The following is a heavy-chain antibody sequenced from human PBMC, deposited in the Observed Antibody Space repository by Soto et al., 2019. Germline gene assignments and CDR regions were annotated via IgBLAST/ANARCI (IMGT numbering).Heavy chain of an antibody. Sequence: SEPLSLTCTVSGGSINSGDYYWSWIRQPPGKGLEWIGYINYSGPTYYNPSLKSRVTISVDTSKNQFSLRLTSVTAADTAVYYCARDDNYDTSGIDYRGQGTLVTVSS. CDR2: INYSGPT. CDR1: GGSINSGDYY. D-gene: IGHD3-22*01. V-gene: IGHV4-30-4*01. CDR3: ARDDNYDTSGIDY. J-gene: IGHJ4*02.